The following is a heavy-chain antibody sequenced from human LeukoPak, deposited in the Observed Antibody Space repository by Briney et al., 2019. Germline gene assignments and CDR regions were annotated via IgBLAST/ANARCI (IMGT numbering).Heavy chain of an antibody. CDR1: GFTVSSNY. V-gene: IGHV3-53*01. CDR2: IYSGGST. D-gene: IGHD2-2*01. CDR3: ARKFDCSSTSCEGA. Sequence: PGGSLRLSCAASGFTVSSNYMSWVRQAPGKGLEWVSVIYSGGSTYYADSVKGRFTISRDNSKNTLYLQMNSLRAEDTAVYYCARKFDCSSTSCEGAWGQGTLVTVSS. J-gene: IGHJ5*02.